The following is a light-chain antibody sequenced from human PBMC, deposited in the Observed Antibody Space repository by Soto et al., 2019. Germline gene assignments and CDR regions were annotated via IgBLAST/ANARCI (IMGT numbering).Light chain of an antibody. J-gene: IGKJ1*01. CDR1: QTIMTY. Sequence: DIQMTQSPSSLSASVGDEVTITCRASQTIMTYLNWYQLKPGKHPRLLIYAASSLQSGVPSRFSGSGSGTDFTLTISSLQPEDFATYSCQQSYNSSQTFGQGTKVEIK. V-gene: IGKV1-39*01. CDR3: QQSYNSSQT. CDR2: AAS.